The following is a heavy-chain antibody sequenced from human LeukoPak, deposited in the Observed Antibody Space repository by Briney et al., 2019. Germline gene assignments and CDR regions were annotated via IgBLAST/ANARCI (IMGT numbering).Heavy chain of an antibody. CDR3: AKCSASYSNDAFDV. CDR1: GFTFNNYA. CDR2: IRGGGSNT. V-gene: IGHV3-23*01. D-gene: IGHD3-10*02. Sequence: QPGGSLRLSCAASGFTFNNYAMNWGRQAPGKGLEWVSYIRGGGSNTRYSDSVKGRFIISRDNSKNILYLQMNSLRAEDTAIYYCAKCSASYSNDAFDVWGRGTMVTVSS. J-gene: IGHJ3*01.